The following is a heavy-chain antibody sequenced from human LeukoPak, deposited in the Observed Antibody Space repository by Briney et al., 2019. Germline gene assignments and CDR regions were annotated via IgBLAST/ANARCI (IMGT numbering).Heavy chain of an antibody. D-gene: IGHD4-17*01. CDR2: MNPNSGNT. Sequence: GASVKVSCKASGYTFTGYYMHWVRQAPGQGLEWMGWMNPNSGNTGYAQKFQGRVTMTRNTSISTAYMELSSLRSEDTAVYYCARFNYGYYYYGMDVWGQGTTVTVSS. J-gene: IGHJ6*02. CDR1: GYTFTGYY. CDR3: ARFNYGYYYYGMDV. V-gene: IGHV1-8*02.